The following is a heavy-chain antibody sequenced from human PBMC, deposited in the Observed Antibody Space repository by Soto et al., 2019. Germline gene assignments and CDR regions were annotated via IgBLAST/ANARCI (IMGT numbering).Heavy chain of an antibody. J-gene: IGHJ4*02. D-gene: IGHD6-13*01. CDR1: GFTFSSYA. CDR2: ISYDGSNK. V-gene: IGHV3-30-3*01. Sequence: PGGSLRLSCAACGFTFSSYAMHWVRQAPGKGLEWVAVISYDGSNKYYADSVKGRFTISRDNSKNTLYLQMNSLRAEDTAVYYCARDGNEAAAGPRSYYFAYWGQGTLVTVSS. CDR3: ARDGNEAAAGPRSYYFAY.